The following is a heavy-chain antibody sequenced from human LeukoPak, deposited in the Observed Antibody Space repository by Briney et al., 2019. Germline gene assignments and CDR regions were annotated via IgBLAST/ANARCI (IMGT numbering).Heavy chain of an antibody. D-gene: IGHD3-16*01. Sequence: SETLSLTCTVSGGSISSYYWSWIRQPPGKGLEWIGYVYHSGSANYNPSLKSRVTISVDTSKNQFSLKLSSVTAADTAVYYCARQMYYDYVLDYWGQGTLVTVSS. J-gene: IGHJ4*02. V-gene: IGHV4-59*08. CDR1: GGSISSYY. CDR3: ARQMYYDYVLDY. CDR2: VYHSGSA.